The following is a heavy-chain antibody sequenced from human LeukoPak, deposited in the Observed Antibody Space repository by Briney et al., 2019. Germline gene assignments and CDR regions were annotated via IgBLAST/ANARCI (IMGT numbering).Heavy chain of an antibody. V-gene: IGHV4-4*07. D-gene: IGHD6-13*01. CDR1: GGSVSSYY. J-gene: IGHJ4*02. Sequence: SETLSLTCTVSGGSVSSYYWSWIRQPAGKGLEWIGRIYTSGSTNYNPSLKSRVTMSVDTSKNQFSLKLSSVTAADTAVYYCARAFSGSSWAKSFDYWGQGTLVTVSS. CDR3: ARAFSGSSWAKSFDY. CDR2: IYTSGST.